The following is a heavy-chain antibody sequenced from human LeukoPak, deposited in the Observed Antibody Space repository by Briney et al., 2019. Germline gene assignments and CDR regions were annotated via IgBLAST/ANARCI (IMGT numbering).Heavy chain of an antibody. J-gene: IGHJ4*02. Sequence: GGSLRLSCAASGFTFSSYGMHWVRQAPGKGLEWVAVISYDGSNKYYADSVKGRFTISRDNSKSTLYLQMNSLRAEDTAVYYCAKLVGTVVTTLIENFDYWGQGTLVTVSS. CDR2: ISYDGSNK. CDR1: GFTFSSYG. V-gene: IGHV3-30*18. CDR3: AKLVGTVVTTLIENFDY. D-gene: IGHD4-23*01.